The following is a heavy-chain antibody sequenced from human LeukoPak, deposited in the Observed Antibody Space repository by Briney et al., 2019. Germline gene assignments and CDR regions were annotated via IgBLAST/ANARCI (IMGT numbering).Heavy chain of an antibody. CDR2: IYYSGST. CDR1: GGSISSSSYY. J-gene: IGHJ4*02. D-gene: IGHD3-10*01. Sequence: SETLSLTCTVSGGSISSSSYYWGWIRQPPGKGLEWIGSIYYSGSTYYNPSLKSRVTISVDTSKNQFSLKLSSVAAADTAVYYCASHDYNSDNNWSQGTLVTVSS. CDR3: ASHDYNSDNN. V-gene: IGHV4-39*01.